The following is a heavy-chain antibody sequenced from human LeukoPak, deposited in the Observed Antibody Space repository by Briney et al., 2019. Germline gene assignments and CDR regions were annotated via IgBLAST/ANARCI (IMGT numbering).Heavy chain of an antibody. CDR2: ISAYNGNT. Sequence: ASVKVSCKASGYTFTSYGISWVRQAPGQGLEWMGWISAYNGNTNYAQKLQGRVTMTTDTSTSTAYMELRSLRSDDTAVYYCARDHAAPYRSSPGGWFDPWGQGTLVTVSS. V-gene: IGHV1-18*01. D-gene: IGHD4-11*01. J-gene: IGHJ5*02. CDR1: GYTFTSYG. CDR3: ARDHAAPYRSSPGGWFDP.